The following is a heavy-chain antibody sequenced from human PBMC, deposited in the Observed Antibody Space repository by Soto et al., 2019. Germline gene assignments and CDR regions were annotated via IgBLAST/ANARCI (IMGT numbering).Heavy chain of an antibody. CDR2: MSHSGGT. J-gene: IGHJ3*02. CDR1: GGFVSSGSYY. V-gene: IGHV4-34*01. D-gene: IGHD1-1*01. Sequence: QVQLQQWGAGLLKPSETLSLTCAVYGGFVSSGSYYWSWIRQPPGKGLEWIGEMSHSGGTHFNPSLNGRVTISVDTSQNQFSLRMSSVTAADTALYYCARVERGTVTTVVDAFDIWGPGTMVTVSS. CDR3: ARVERGTVTTVVDAFDI.